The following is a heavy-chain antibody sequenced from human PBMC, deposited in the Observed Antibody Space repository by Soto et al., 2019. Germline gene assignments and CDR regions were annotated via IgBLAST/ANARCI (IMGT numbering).Heavy chain of an antibody. CDR2: IIAILGIA. CDR1: GGTFSSYT. Sequence: QVQLVQSGAEVKKPGSSVKVSCKASGGTFSSYTISWVRQAPGQGLEWMGRIIAILGIANYAQKFQGRVTITADKATNTAYMEQSSLRSEDTDVYYCAREMTVRALAGTSDLDYWGQGTLVTVSS. J-gene: IGHJ4*02. CDR3: AREMTVRALAGTSDLDY. D-gene: IGHD6-19*01. V-gene: IGHV1-69*08.